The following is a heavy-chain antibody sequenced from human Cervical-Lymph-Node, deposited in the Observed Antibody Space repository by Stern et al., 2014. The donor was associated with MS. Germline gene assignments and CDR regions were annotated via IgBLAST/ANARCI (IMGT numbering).Heavy chain of an antibody. V-gene: IGHV5-51*03. CDR1: GYSFSNYW. Sequence: VQLVQSGAEVRKPGESLKISCKGFGYSFSNYWINWVRQMPGKGLEWMGLIYPGSSDARYSPSFQGQVTISVDKSLNTAYLQWSSLKASDTAMYFCAKSYIRYGSGSFRYYYAVDVWGQGTSVTVSS. D-gene: IGHD3-10*01. CDR3: AKSYIRYGSGSFRYYYAVDV. CDR2: IYPGSSDA. J-gene: IGHJ6*02.